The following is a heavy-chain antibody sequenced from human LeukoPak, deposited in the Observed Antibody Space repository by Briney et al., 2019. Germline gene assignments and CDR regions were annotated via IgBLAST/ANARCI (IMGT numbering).Heavy chain of an antibody. CDR2: IDWDDDQ. CDR1: GFSLSTSGMC. CDR3: DLSRYSSGWTEYFQD. V-gene: IGHV2-70*11. D-gene: IGHD6-19*01. Sequence: SGPTLVNPTQTLTLTGTVSGFSLSTSGMCVSWIRQPPGKALEWLARIDWDDDQYYSTSLKTRLTISKDTSKNQVVLTMTNMDPVDTATYYCDLSRYSSGWTEYFQDWGQGTLVTVSS. J-gene: IGHJ1*01.